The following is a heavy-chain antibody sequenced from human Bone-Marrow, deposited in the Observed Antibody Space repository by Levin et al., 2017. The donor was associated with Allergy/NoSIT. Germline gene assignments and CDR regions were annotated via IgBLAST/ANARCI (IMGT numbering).Heavy chain of an antibody. CDR3: ARDGCSSTSCYTVGYYYGMDV. CDR2: INPNSGGT. J-gene: IGHJ6*02. V-gene: IGHV1-2*02. CDR1: GYTFTGYY. Sequence: GESLKISCKASGYTFTGYYMHWVRQAPGQGLEWMGWINPNSGGTNYAQKFQGRVTMTRDTSISTAYMELSRLRSDDTAVYYCARDGCSSTSCYTVGYYYGMDVWGQGTTVTVSS. D-gene: IGHD2-2*02.